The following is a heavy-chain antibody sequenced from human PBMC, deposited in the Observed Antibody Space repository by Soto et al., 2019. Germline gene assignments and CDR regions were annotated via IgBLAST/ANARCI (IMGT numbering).Heavy chain of an antibody. J-gene: IGHJ5*02. CDR1: GFSFSNYA. V-gene: IGHV3-23*01. CDR2: IDSGGGST. D-gene: IGHD4-4*01. CDR3: TKEHSNYPDNWFDP. Sequence: GGSLRLSCAASGFSFSNYAMSWVRQAPGTGLEWVSAIDSGGGSTYCAASVKGRFSISRDNSMNTLYLQMNSLRAEDTAIYYCTKEHSNYPDNWFDPWGQGTLVTVSS.